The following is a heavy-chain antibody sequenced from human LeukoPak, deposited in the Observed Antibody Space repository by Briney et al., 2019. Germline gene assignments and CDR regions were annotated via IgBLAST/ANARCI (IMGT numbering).Heavy chain of an antibody. CDR2: INSDGSST. D-gene: IGHD1-26*01. V-gene: IGHV3-74*01. J-gene: IGHJ4*02. Sequence: PGGSLRLSCAASGFTFSSYWMHWVRQAPGKGLVWVSRINSDGSSTSYADSVKGRFTISRDNAKNTLYLQMNSLRAEDTAVYYCTLVGAITQPPDYWGQGTLVTVSS. CDR1: GFTFSSYW. CDR3: TLVGAITQPPDY.